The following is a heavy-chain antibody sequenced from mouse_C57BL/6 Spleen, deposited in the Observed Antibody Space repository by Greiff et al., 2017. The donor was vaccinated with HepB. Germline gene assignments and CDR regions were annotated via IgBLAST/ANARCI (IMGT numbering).Heavy chain of an antibody. CDR3: ARGGLLYHRVDV. CDR2: INYDGSST. J-gene: IGHJ1*03. CDR1: GFTFSDYY. Sequence: EVKLMESEGGLVQPGSSMKLSCTASGFTFSDYYMAWVRQVPEKGLEWVANINYDGSSTYYLDSLKSRFIISRDNAKNILYLQMSSLKSEDTATYYCARGGLLYHRVDVWGTGTTVTVSA. D-gene: IGHD2-12*01. V-gene: IGHV5-16*01.